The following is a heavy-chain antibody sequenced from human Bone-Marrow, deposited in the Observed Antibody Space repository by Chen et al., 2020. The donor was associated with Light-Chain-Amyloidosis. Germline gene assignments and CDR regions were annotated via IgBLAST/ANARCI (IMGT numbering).Heavy chain of an antibody. D-gene: IGHD5-12*01. CDR3: ARRRDGYNFDY. CDR2: IYPDDSDA. V-gene: IGHV5-51*01. J-gene: IGHJ4*02. CDR1: GYNFPNYW. Sequence: EVQLEPSGPEVKKPGESLKISCKGSGYNFPNYWIGWVRQMPGKGLEWMGVIYPDDSDARYSPSFEGQVTISADKSITTAYLQWRSLKASDTAMYYCARRRDGYNFDYWGQGTLVTVSS.